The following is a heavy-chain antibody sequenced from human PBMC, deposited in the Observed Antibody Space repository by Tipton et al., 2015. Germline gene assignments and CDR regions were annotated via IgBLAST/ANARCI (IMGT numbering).Heavy chain of an antibody. CDR2: IQYSGST. V-gene: IGHV4-59*08. CDR1: SDSINKYY. Sequence: TLSLTCTVSSDSINKYYWSWIRQPPGKELEWIGYIQYSGSTNYNPSLKSRVTISVDTSKNQFSLKLTSVTAADTAVYYCACQDYDSLTRDYQTVDYWGQGTLVTVSS. J-gene: IGHJ4*02. CDR3: ACQDYDSLTRDYQTVDY. D-gene: IGHD3-9*01.